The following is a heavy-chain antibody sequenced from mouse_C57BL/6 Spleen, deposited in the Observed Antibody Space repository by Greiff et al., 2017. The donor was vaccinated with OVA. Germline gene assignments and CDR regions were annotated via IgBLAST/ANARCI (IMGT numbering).Heavy chain of an antibody. CDR3: ARGNAMDY. CDR1: GYTFTSYW. CDR2: IDPSDSYT. V-gene: IGHV1-50*01. J-gene: IGHJ4*01. Sequence: QVQLQQPGAELVKPGASVKLSCKASGYTFTSYWMQWVKQRPGQGLEWIGEIDPSDSYTNYNQKFKGKATLTVDTSSRTAYMQLSSLTSEDSAVYYCARGNAMDYWGKGTSVTVSS.